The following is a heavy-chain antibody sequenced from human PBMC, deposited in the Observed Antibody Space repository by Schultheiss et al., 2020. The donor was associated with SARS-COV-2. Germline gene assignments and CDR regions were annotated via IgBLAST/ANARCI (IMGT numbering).Heavy chain of an antibody. CDR1: GGSISSSNW. Sequence: TLSLTCAVSGGSISSSNWWSWVRQPPGKALEWLALIYWDDDKRYSPSLKSRLTITKDTSKNQVVLTMTNMDPVDTATYYCAHRPGMITFGGVIIWGQGTLVTVSS. D-gene: IGHD3-16*02. CDR2: IYWDDDK. V-gene: IGHV2-5*08. J-gene: IGHJ4*02. CDR3: AHRPGMITFGGVII.